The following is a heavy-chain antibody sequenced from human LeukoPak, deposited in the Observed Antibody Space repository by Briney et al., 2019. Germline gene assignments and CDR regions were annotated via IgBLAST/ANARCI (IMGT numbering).Heavy chain of an antibody. CDR3: ARLIKPGWFDP. V-gene: IGHV4-39*01. CDR2: IYYSGST. J-gene: IGHJ5*02. Sequence: RPSETLSLTCTVSGGSISSSNCCWGWIRQPPGKGLEWIANIYYSGSTYYTPSLKSRVTISVDTSKNQFSLQLSSVTAADTAVYYCARLIKPGWFDPWGQGTLVTVSS. D-gene: IGHD1-14*01. CDR1: GGSISSSNCC.